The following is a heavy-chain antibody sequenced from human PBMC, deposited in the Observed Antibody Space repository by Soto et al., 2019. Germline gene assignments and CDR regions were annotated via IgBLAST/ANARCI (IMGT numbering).Heavy chain of an antibody. CDR1: GFTFSSYE. Sequence: EVQLVESGGGLVQPGGSLRLSCAASGFTFSSYEMNWGRQAPGKGLEWVSYISSSGSTIYYADSVKGRFTISRDNAMNSRYLQMNSLRAEDTAVYYCAREMRMWWYDAFDIWGQGTMVTVSS. CDR3: AREMRMWWYDAFDI. CDR2: ISSSGSTI. D-gene: IGHD2-15*01. V-gene: IGHV3-48*03. J-gene: IGHJ3*02.